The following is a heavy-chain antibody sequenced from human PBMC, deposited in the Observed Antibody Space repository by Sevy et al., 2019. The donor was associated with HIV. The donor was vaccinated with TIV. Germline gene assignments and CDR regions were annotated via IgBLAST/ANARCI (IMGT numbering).Heavy chain of an antibody. V-gene: IGHV3-7*01. CDR1: GFTFSSYW. CDR2: IKQDGSEK. D-gene: IGHD3-3*01. CDR3: ARVLYYDIWSGYYSMGFDY. J-gene: IGHJ4*02. Sequence: GGSLRLSCAASGFTFSSYWMSWVRQAPGKGLEWVANIKQDGSEKYYVDSVKGRFTISRDNAKNSLYLQMNSLRAEDTAVYYCARVLYYDIWSGYYSMGFDYWGQGTLVTVSS.